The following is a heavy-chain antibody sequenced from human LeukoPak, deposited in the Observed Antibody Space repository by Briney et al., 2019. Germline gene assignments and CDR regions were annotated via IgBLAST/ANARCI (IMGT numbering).Heavy chain of an antibody. J-gene: IGHJ4*02. Sequence: GGSLRLSCAASGFTFSDYYMSWIRQAPGKGLEWVSYISSSSSYTNYADSVKGRFTISRDNAKNSLYLQMNSLRAEDTAVYYCARDRNSYGSGTWLYWGQGTLVTVSS. D-gene: IGHD3-10*01. V-gene: IGHV3-11*06. CDR1: GFTFSDYY. CDR3: ARDRNSYGSGTWLY. CDR2: ISSSSSYT.